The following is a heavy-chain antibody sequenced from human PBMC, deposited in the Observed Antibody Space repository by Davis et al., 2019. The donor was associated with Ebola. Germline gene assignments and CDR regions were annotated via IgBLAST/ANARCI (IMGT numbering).Heavy chain of an antibody. CDR3: ARNLQPGMWFDP. CDR1: GGYMSSGGYS. V-gene: IGHV4-30-2*01. Sequence: PSETLSLTCAVPGGYMSSGGYSWSWIRQPPGKGLEWIGYIYHSGSTYYNPSLKSRVTISVDRSKNQFSLKLSSVTAADTAVYYCARNLQPGMWFDPWGKGTLVTVSS. CDR2: IYHSGST. J-gene: IGHJ5*02.